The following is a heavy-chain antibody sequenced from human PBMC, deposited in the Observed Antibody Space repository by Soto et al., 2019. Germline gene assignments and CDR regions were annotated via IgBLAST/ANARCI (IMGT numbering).Heavy chain of an antibody. CDR2: IYPGDSDT. V-gene: IGHV5-51*01. D-gene: IGHD3-22*01. CDR3: TTGIVVVIPSGMDV. CDR1: GYSFITYW. J-gene: IGHJ6*02. Sequence: GESLKVTCTGSGYSFITYWIGWVSQMPGKGLEWMGIIYPGDSDTRYSPSFQGQVTISADKSISTAYLQWSSLKTEDTAVYYCTTGIVVVIPSGMDVWGQGTTVTVSS.